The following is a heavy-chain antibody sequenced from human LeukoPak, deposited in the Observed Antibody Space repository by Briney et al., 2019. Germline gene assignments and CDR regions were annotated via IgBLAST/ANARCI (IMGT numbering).Heavy chain of an antibody. V-gene: IGHV1-2*02. Sequence: GASVKVSCKASGYTFIGYYMHWLRQAPGQGLEWMGWINPISGATNYAQKFQGRVTMTRDTSISTAYMELSRLRSDDTAVYYCARSPHHYYDLLDYWGQGTLVTVSS. J-gene: IGHJ4*02. CDR2: INPISGAT. CDR3: ARSPHHYYDLLDY. CDR1: GYTFIGYY. D-gene: IGHD3-22*01.